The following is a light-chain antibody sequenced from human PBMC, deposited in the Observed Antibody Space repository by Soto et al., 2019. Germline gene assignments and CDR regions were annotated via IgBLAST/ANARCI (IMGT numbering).Light chain of an antibody. J-gene: IGKJ1*01. V-gene: IGKV1-5*03. Sequence: DIQMTQSPSTLSASVGDRVTITCRASQSISSWLAWYQQKPGKAPKLLIYKASTLKSGVPSRFSGSGSGTEFTLTISSLQPDDIATYYCQQYDTYWTFGQGTKVDIK. CDR1: QSISSW. CDR2: KAS. CDR3: QQYDTYWT.